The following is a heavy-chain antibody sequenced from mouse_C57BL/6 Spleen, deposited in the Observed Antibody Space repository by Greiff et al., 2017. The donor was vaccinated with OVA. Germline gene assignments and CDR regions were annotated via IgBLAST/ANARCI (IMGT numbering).Heavy chain of an antibody. D-gene: IGHD2-1*01. V-gene: IGHV5-17*01. Sequence: VQLKESGGGLVKPGGSLKLSCAASGFTFSDYGMHWVRQAPEKGLEWVAYISSGSSTIYYADTVKGRFTISRDNAKNTLFLQMTSLRSEDTAMYYCARDGNSLYWFDYWGQGTTLTVSS. J-gene: IGHJ2*01. CDR3: ARDGNSLYWFDY. CDR2: ISSGSSTI. CDR1: GFTFSDYG.